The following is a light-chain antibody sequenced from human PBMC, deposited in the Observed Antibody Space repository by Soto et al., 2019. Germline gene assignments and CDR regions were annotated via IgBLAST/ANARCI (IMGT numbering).Light chain of an antibody. V-gene: IGLV1-40*01. Sequence: QSVLTQPPSVSGAPGQRVTISCTGSSSNIGAGYDVHWYQQLPGTAPKLLIYGNNNRPSGVPDRFSGSKSGTSASLAITGLQAEDEADYYCATWDSSLSAVTFGGGTQLTVL. CDR3: ATWDSSLSAVT. J-gene: IGLJ2*01. CDR2: GNN. CDR1: SSNIGAGYD.